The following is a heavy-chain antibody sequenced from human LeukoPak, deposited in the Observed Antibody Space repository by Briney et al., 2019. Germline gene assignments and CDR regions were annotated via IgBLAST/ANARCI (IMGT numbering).Heavy chain of an antibody. Sequence: AXGQGLEXMXGIIPIFGTANYAQKFQGRVTITADESTSTAYMELSSLRSEDTAVYYCARDSIPSSGYSYWGQGTLVTVSS. V-gene: IGHV1-69*01. J-gene: IGHJ4*02. CDR3: ARDSIPSSGYSY. CDR2: IIPIFGTA. D-gene: IGHD3-22*01.